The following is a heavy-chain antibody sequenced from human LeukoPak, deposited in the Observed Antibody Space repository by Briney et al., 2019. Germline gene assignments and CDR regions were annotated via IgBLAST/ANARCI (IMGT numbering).Heavy chain of an antibody. CDR1: SGTFSSYY. Sequence: SKTMTITSTAYSGTFSSYYWSWIRQPPGKGLEWIGEINHSGSTNYNPSLKSRVTISVDTSKNQFSLKLSSVTAADTAVYYCARARLARAFDYWGQGTLVTVSS. CDR3: ARARLARAFDY. CDR2: INHSGST. J-gene: IGHJ4*02. V-gene: IGHV4-34*01.